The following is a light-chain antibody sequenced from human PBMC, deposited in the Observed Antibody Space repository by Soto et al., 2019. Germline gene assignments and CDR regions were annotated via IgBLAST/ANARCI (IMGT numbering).Light chain of an antibody. J-gene: IGKJ1*01. Sequence: EIVRTQSPATLSVSPGERATLSCRASQSVSSNLAWYQQKPGQAPRLLIYGASTRATGIPARFSGSGSGTEFTLTISSLQSEDFAVYYCQHYNNWPPTWTFGQGTKVEIK. CDR1: QSVSSN. CDR3: QHYNNWPPTWT. V-gene: IGKV3-15*01. CDR2: GAS.